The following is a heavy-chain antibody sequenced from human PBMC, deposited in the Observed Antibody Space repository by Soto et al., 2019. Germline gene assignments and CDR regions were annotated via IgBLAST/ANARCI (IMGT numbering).Heavy chain of an antibody. CDR2: IYHSGST. CDR1: GGSISSGGYS. Sequence: PSETLSLTCAVSGGSISSGGYSWSWIRQPPGKGLEWIGYIYHSGSTYYNPSLKSRVTISVDRSKNQFSLKLTSVTAADTAVYYCARADIWGLHYGLDVWGQGTTVTVSS. CDR3: ARADIWGLHYGLDV. D-gene: IGHD7-27*01. V-gene: IGHV4-30-2*01. J-gene: IGHJ6*02.